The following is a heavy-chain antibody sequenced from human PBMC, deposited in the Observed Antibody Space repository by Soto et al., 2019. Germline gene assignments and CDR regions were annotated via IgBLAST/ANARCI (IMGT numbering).Heavy chain of an antibody. CDR2: ISYDGSNK. CDR3: AKDSGYSYGYAVY. Sequence: PGGSLRLSCAASGFTFSSYGMHWVRQAPGKGLEWVAVISYDGSNKYYADSVKGRFTISRDNSKNTLYLQMNSLRAEDTAVYYCAKDSGYSYGYAVYWGQGTLVTVSS. D-gene: IGHD5-18*01. CDR1: GFTFSSYG. V-gene: IGHV3-30*18. J-gene: IGHJ4*02.